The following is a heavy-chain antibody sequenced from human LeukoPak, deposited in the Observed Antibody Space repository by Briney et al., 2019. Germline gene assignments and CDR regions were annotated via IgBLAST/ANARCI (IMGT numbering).Heavy chain of an antibody. J-gene: IGHJ3*02. CDR3: ARVLDDSSGYDDAFDI. Sequence: GGSLRLSCVASGFTFTSYAMNWVRQAPGKGLEWVSYISSSSSTIYYADSVKGRFTISRDNAKNSLYLQMNSLRAEDTAVYYCARVLDDSSGYDDAFDIWGQGTMVTVSS. CDR1: GFTFTSYA. D-gene: IGHD3-22*01. V-gene: IGHV3-48*04. CDR2: ISSSSSTI.